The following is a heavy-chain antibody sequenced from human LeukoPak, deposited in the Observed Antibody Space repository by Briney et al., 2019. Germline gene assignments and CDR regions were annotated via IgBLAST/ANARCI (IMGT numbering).Heavy chain of an antibody. CDR3: ARGATMATLDY. CDR2: IIPIFGTA. Sequence: GASVKVSCKASGGTFISYAISWVRQAPGQGLEWMGGIIPIFGTANYAQKFQGRVTITADESTSTAYMELSSLRSEDTAVYYCARGATMATLDYWGQGTLVTVSS. CDR1: GGTFISYA. V-gene: IGHV1-69*13. D-gene: IGHD3-10*01. J-gene: IGHJ4*02.